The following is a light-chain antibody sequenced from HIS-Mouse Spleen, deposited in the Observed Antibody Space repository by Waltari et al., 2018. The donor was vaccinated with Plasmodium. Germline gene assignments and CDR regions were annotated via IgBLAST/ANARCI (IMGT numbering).Light chain of an antibody. Sequence: QSALTQPASVSGSPGQSITISCTGTRSDVGCYHYVSWYQQHPGKAPKLMIYEVSNRPSGVSNRFSGSKSGNTASLTISGLQAEDEADYYCSSYTSSSVVFGGGTKLTVL. J-gene: IGLJ2*01. CDR3: SSYTSSSVV. V-gene: IGLV2-14*01. CDR1: RSDVGCYHY. CDR2: EVS.